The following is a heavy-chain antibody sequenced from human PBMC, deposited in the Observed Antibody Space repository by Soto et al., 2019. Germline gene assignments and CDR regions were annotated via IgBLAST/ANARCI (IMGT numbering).Heavy chain of an antibody. CDR3: AKDLLGTMVRVILSY. Sequence: GGSLRLSCAASGFTFSSYGMHWVRQAPGKGLEWVAVISYDGSNKYYADSVKGRFTISRDNSKNTLYLQMNSLRAEDTAVYYCAKDLLGTMVRVILSYWGQGTLVTVSS. D-gene: IGHD3-10*01. CDR2: ISYDGSNK. J-gene: IGHJ4*02. V-gene: IGHV3-30*18. CDR1: GFTFSSYG.